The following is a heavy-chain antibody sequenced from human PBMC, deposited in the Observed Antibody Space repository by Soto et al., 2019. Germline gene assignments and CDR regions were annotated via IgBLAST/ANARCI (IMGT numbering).Heavy chain of an antibody. CDR3: VRSFFCSGGSCYSISSH. V-gene: IGHV3-66*01. Sequence: EVQLVESGGGLVQPGGSLRLSCAPSGFTVSSNDMSWVRQAPGKGLEWVSVIYTGGGTYYADSVKGRFTISRDNSKNTLYLQMNSLRDEKTAVYYCVRSFFCSGGSCYSISSHWGQGTLVTVSS. J-gene: IGHJ4*02. CDR2: IYTGGGT. D-gene: IGHD2-15*01. CDR1: GFTVSSND.